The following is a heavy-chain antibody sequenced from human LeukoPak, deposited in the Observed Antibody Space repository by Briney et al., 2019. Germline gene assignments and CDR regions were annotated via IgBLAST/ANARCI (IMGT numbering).Heavy chain of an antibody. J-gene: IGHJ3*02. D-gene: IGHD3-22*01. Sequence: GGTLRLSCAASGVTFSSYAMNWVRQAPGKGLEWVSYISSSGSTIYYADSVKGRFTISRDNAKNSLYLQMNSLRAEDTAVYYCAREGAYYDSSPDAFDIWGQGTMVTVSS. CDR3: AREGAYYDSSPDAFDI. CDR2: ISSSGSTI. V-gene: IGHV3-48*03. CDR1: GVTFSSYA.